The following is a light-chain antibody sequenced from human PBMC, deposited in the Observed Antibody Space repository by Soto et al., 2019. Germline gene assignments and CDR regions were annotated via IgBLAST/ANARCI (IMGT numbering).Light chain of an antibody. CDR2: GAY. CDR1: QSVSSSY. CDR3: QQYGSSHTT. Sequence: EILLTQSPGTLSCSLGERSTLSCTASQSVSSSYLAWYKQKPGQAPRIIIYGAYSRATGIPDRFSGSGSGTDFTLTISRLEHEDFEVYYCQQYGSSHTTCGPGTTVDIK. J-gene: IGKJ3*01. V-gene: IGKV3-20*01.